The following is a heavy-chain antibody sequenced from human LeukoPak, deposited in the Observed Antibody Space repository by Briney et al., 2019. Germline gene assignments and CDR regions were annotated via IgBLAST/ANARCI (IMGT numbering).Heavy chain of an antibody. J-gene: IGHJ6*02. D-gene: IGHD2-15*01. V-gene: IGHV1-69*13. CDR1: GGSFRSYA. CDR2: IIPMFGTT. CDR3: ARGVVVVAALVQYYYYGMDV. Sequence: SVTVSCKASGGSFRSYAISWVRQAPGQGLEWMGEIIPMFGTTNYAQKFQGRVTVTADESTRTACMELSSLRSEDTAVYYCARGVVVVAALVQYYYYGMDVWGQGTTVTVSS.